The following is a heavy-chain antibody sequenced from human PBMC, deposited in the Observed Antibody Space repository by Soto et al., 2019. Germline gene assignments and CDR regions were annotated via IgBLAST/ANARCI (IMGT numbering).Heavy chain of an antibody. Sequence: GASVKVSCKASGGTFSSYAISWVRQAPGQGLEWMGGNIPIFGTANYAQKFQGRVTITADDSTSTAYMELSSLRSEDTAVYYCARDSVVPAADSIYYYYYGMDVWGQGTTVTVSS. J-gene: IGHJ6*02. CDR1: GGTFSSYA. V-gene: IGHV1-69*13. D-gene: IGHD2-2*01. CDR2: NIPIFGTA. CDR3: ARDSVVPAADSIYYYYYGMDV.